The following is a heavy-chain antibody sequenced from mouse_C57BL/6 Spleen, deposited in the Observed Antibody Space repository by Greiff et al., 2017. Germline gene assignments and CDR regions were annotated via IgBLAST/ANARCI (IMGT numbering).Heavy chain of an antibody. CDR1: GFTFSSYS. CDR3: AIGGYSNSFDY. J-gene: IGHJ2*01. D-gene: IGHD2-5*01. Sequence: DVHLVESGGGLVKPGGSLKLSCAASGFTFSSYSMSWVRQTPEKRLEWVATISDCGSYTYYPDHGKGRFTISRDNDKNILYLQMSHLKSEATAMYYCAIGGYSNSFDYWGQGTTLTVSS. CDR2: ISDCGSYT. V-gene: IGHV5-4*01.